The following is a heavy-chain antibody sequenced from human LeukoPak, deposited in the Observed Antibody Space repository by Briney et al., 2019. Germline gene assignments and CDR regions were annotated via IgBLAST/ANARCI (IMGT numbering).Heavy chain of an antibody. D-gene: IGHD6-19*01. Sequence: SETLSLTCTVSGGSIGSDYWTWIRQPPGKGLEYIGYIYYTGGTNYNPSLKSRVTISVDTPKNQFSLKLSSVTAADTAVYFCAKYGNSGWVIDNWGQGTMVTVSS. CDR2: IYYTGGT. CDR1: GGSIGSDY. CDR3: AKYGNSGWVIDN. J-gene: IGHJ4*02. V-gene: IGHV4-59*08.